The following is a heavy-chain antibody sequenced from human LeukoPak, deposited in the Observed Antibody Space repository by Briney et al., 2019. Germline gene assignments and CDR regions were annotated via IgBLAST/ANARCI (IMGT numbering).Heavy chain of an antibody. D-gene: IGHD6-6*01. V-gene: IGHV3-30*03. Sequence: GGSLRLSCAASGFTFSTFGMHWVRQAPGKGLEWVAVISDDGTYTYYIDSVKGRFTISRDNSKSTLYVQMNSLRAEDTAVYYCAIVVAARQGTIDPWGQGTLVTISS. J-gene: IGHJ5*02. CDR1: GFTFSTFG. CDR2: ISDDGTYT. CDR3: AIVVAARQGTIDP.